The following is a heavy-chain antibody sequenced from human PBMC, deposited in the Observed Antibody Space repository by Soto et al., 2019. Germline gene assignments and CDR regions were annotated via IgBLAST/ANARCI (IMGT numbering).Heavy chain of an antibody. D-gene: IGHD3-10*01. CDR2: IYYSGST. J-gene: IGHJ6*02. CDR3: ARGFYGSGSNYYYYYGMDF. CDR1: GGSISSYY. V-gene: IGHV4-59*01. Sequence: SETLSLTCTVSGGSISSYYWSWIRQPPGKGLEWIGYIYYSGSTNYNPSLKSRVTISVDTSKNQFSLKLSSVTAADTAVYYCARGFYGSGSNYYYYYGMDFWGQGTTVTVSS.